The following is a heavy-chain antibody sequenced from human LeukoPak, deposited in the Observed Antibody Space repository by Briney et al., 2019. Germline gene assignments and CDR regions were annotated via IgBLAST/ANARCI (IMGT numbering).Heavy chain of an antibody. V-gene: IGHV4-39*01. CDR3: ARQGCTNGVCYVADY. CDR2: IYYSGST. Sequence: ETLSLTCPVSGGSISSSSYYWGWIRQPPGKGLEWIGSIYYSGSTYYNPSLKSRVTISVDTSKNQFSLKLSSVTAADTAVYYCARQGCTNGVCYVADYWGQGTLVTVSS. J-gene: IGHJ4*02. D-gene: IGHD2-8*01. CDR1: GGSISSSSYY.